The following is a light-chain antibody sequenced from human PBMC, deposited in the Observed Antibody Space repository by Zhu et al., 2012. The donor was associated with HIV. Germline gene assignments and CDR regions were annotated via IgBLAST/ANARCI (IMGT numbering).Light chain of an antibody. CDR2: GAS. Sequence: IVLTQSPATLSLSPGERATLSCRASQSVSSSYLAWYQQKPGQAPRLLLYGASSRATGIPDRFSGSGSGTDFTLTISRLEPEDFAVYYCQHYGSPLEGFGQGTKVEIK. J-gene: IGKJ1*01. V-gene: IGKV3-20*01. CDR1: QSVSSSY. CDR3: QHYGSPLEG.